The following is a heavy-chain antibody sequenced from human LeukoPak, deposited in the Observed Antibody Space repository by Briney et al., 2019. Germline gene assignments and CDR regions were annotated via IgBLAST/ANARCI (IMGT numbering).Heavy chain of an antibody. D-gene: IGHD3-22*01. J-gene: IGHJ4*02. V-gene: IGHV3-21*01. CDR3: ARHNYPYDSGGYYYAY. CDR2: ISSSSSYI. CDR1: GFTFSSYA. Sequence: PGGSLRLSCAASGFTFSSYAMSWVRQAPGKGLEWVSSISSSSSYIYYADSVKGRFTISRDNARNSLYLQMNSLRAEDTAVYYCARHNYPYDSGGYYYAYWGQGTLVTVSS.